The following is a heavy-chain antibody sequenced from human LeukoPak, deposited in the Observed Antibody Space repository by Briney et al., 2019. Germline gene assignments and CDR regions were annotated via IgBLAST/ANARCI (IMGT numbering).Heavy chain of an antibody. J-gene: IGHJ4*02. D-gene: IGHD1-1*01. CDR2: ISYDERNE. CDR1: GFTFSTYT. Sequence: GGSLRLSCAASGFTFSTYTMNWVRQAPGKGLEWVAVISYDERNEFYADSVKGRFTVSRDNSENTVYLQMNSLRAEDTAVYFCARESTTGATGDYWGQGTLVAVSS. CDR3: ARESTTGATGDY. V-gene: IGHV3-30*04.